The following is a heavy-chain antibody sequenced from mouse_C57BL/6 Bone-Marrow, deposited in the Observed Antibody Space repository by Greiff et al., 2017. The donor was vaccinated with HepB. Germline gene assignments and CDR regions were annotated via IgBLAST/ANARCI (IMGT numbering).Heavy chain of an antibody. V-gene: IGHV5-16*01. J-gene: IGHJ2*01. CDR1: GFTFSDYY. CDR2: INYDGSST. Sequence: EVKVVESEGGLVQPGSSMKLSCTASGFTFSDYYMAWVRQVPEKGLEWVANINYDGSSTYYLDSLKSRFIISRDNAKNILYLQMSSLKSEDTATYYCARVSYYSNFFDYWGQGTTLTVSS. CDR3: ARVSYYSNFFDY. D-gene: IGHD2-5*01.